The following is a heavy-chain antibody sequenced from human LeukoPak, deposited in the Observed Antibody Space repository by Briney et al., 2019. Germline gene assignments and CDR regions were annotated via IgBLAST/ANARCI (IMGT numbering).Heavy chain of an antibody. Sequence: GGSLRLSCAASGFTFSSYDMHWVRHATGKGLEWVSAIGTGGATYYPGSVKGRFTISRENAKNSLHLQMSSLRAGDTAVYYCVREVGGGSPAYHGLDVWGQGTTVTVSS. CDR1: GFTFSSYD. CDR2: IGTGGAT. CDR3: VREVGGGSPAYHGLDV. V-gene: IGHV3-13*04. D-gene: IGHD3-16*01. J-gene: IGHJ6*02.